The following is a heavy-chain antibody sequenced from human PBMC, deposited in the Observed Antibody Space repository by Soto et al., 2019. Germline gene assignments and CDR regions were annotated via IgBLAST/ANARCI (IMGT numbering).Heavy chain of an antibody. CDR2: IYYSGST. CDR1: GGSISSYY. D-gene: IGHD3-10*01. CDR3: ARQALWNGMDV. Sequence: QVQLQESGPGLVKPSETLSLTCTVSGGSISSYYWSWIRQPPGKGLEWIGYIYYSGSTNYNPSLKSXXTXSXXTSKNLFPLKLSSVTAADTAVYYCARQALWNGMDVWGQGTTVTVSS. J-gene: IGHJ6*02. V-gene: IGHV4-59*08.